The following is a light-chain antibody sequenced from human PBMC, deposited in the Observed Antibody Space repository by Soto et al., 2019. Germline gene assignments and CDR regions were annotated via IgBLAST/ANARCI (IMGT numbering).Light chain of an antibody. Sequence: QSALTQPASVSGSPGQSITISCTGTSSDVGGYRFVSWYQHHPGEAPKLIIYEVSNGPSGVSSRFSGSKSGNTASLTISGLQAEDESLYYCSSKSSGSTPMLFGGGTKLTVL. J-gene: IGLJ3*02. CDR1: SSDVGGYRF. CDR3: SSKSSGSTPML. V-gene: IGLV2-14*01. CDR2: EVS.